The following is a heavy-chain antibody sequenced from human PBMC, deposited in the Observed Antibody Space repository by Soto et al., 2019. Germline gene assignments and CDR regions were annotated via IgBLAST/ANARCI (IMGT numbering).Heavy chain of an antibody. Sequence: GGSLRLSCAASGFTFSDYSMNWVRQAPGGGLEWVSYASGASDTIQYADSVKGRFTISRDNAKNSLYLQMNSLRAEDTAVYYCARVSLDYDILTGYYPRHYFDYWGQGTLVTVSS. D-gene: IGHD3-9*01. J-gene: IGHJ4*02. V-gene: IGHV3-48*01. CDR1: GFTFSDYS. CDR2: ASGASDTI. CDR3: ARVSLDYDILTGYYPRHYFDY.